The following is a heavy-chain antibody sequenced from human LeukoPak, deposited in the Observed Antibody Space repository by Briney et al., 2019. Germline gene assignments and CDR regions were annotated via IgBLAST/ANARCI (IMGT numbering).Heavy chain of an antibody. CDR1: GDSVSSNGVA. Sequence: SQTLSLTCVISGDSVSSNGVAWNWVRQSPSRGLEWLGRTYYGSKWSNDYALSVKSRITINPDTSKNQFSLQLNSVTPEDTDVYYCTRGRNSAFDYWGQGTLVTVSS. CDR3: TRGRNSAFDY. J-gene: IGHJ4*02. V-gene: IGHV6-1*01. CDR2: TYYGSKWSN. D-gene: IGHD1-14*01.